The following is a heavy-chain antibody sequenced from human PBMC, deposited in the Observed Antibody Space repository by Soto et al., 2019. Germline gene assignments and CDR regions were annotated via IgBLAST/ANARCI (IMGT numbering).Heavy chain of an antibody. V-gene: IGHV4-59*08. Sequence: SETLSLTCTFSGCSISSYYWSWIRQPPGKGLEWIGHIYYSGSTNYNPSLKSRVTISVDTSKNQFSLKLSSVTAADTAVYYCARLDSNGWYYFDYWGQGTLVTVSS. D-gene: IGHD6-19*01. J-gene: IGHJ4*02. CDR3: ARLDSNGWYYFDY. CDR2: IYYSGST. CDR1: GCSISSYY.